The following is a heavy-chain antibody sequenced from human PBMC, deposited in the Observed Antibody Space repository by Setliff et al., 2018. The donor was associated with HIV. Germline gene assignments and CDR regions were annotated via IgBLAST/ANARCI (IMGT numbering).Heavy chain of an antibody. CDR1: GYSFSNHS. CDR3: ARGIAAVGVGGFDY. V-gene: IGHV1-3*01. CDR2: INAGNGNT. Sequence: ASVKVSCKASGYSFSNHSMLWVRQAPGQRLEWMGWINAGNGNTKYSQKFQGRVTITRDTSANTGYMELSSLRSEDAAVYYCARGIAAVGVGGFDYWSQGTLVTVSS. J-gene: IGHJ4*02. D-gene: IGHD6-13*01.